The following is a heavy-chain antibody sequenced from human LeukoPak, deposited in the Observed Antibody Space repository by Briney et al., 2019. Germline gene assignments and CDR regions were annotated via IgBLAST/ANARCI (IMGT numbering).Heavy chain of an antibody. D-gene: IGHD4-17*01. J-gene: IGHJ4*02. CDR2: IIPIFGTA. CDR3: ARYDYGEGMPDY. CDR1: GGTFSSYA. V-gene: IGHV1-69*13. Sequence: GASVKVSCKASGGTFSSYAISWVRQAPGQGLEWMGGIIPIFGTANYAQKFQGRVTITADESTSTAYMELSSLRSDDTAVYYCARYDYGEGMPDYWGQGTLVTVSS.